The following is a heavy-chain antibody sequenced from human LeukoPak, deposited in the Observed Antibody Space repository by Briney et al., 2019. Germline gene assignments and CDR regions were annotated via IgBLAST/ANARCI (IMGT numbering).Heavy chain of an antibody. V-gene: IGHV4-4*07. J-gene: IGHJ4*02. CDR3: ARGGYTIFDY. CDR1: GGSISNYY. CDR2: IYSSGST. D-gene: IGHD1-1*01. Sequence: SETLSLTCTVSGGSISNYYWSWIRQPAGRGLEFIGRIYSSGSTNYNPSLKSRVTMSVDTSKNQFSLRLSSVTAADSAMYYCARGGYTIFDYWGQGTLVTVSS.